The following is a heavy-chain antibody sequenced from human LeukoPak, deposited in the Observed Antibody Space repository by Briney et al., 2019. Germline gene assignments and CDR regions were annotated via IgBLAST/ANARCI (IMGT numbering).Heavy chain of an antibody. J-gene: IGHJ6*02. Sequence: GGSLRLSCAASGFTFSTNAMSWVRRAPGKGLEWISYIGSSGSPTHYADSVGGRFTISRDNAKNSLYLQMNSLRDEDTAVYFCARRPYSDTSGRLSDVWGQGTTVTVSS. D-gene: IGHD3-22*01. CDR3: ARRPYSDTSGRLSDV. V-gene: IGHV3-48*02. CDR2: IGSSGSPT. CDR1: GFTFSTNA.